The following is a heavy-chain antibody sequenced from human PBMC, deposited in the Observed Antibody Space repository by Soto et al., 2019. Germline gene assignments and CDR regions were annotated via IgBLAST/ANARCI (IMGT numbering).Heavy chain of an antibody. CDR3: ARRPHCSGGICYYGLDN. D-gene: IGHD2-15*01. Sequence: QVQLVKSGAEVKKPGASVKVSCKASGYTFTNSDINWVRQAPGQGLEWMGWMNPDSGHAAYAQKFQGRVTLTTSTSTSTVYMEMRSLGSEDTAVYYCARRPHCSGGICYYGLDNWGQGTLVTVSS. V-gene: IGHV1-8*01. CDR1: GYTFTNSD. J-gene: IGHJ4*02. CDR2: MNPDSGHA.